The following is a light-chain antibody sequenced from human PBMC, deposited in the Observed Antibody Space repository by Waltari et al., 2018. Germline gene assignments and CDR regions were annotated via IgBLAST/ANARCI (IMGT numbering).Light chain of an antibody. V-gene: IGLV2-14*01. CDR1: SRDVGFYNY. Sequence: QSALTQPTSVSGSPGQSITISCTGTSRDVGFYNYVSWYQQYPGKVPQLLIYDVSDRPSGVSSRVSGSKSGNTASLTISGLQADDEADYCCNSYTGSSSWVFGGGTKVTVL. CDR2: DVS. J-gene: IGLJ3*02. CDR3: NSYTGSSSWV.